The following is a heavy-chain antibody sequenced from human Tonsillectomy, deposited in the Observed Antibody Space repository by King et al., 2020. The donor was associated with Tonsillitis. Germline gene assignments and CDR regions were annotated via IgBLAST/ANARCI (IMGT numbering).Heavy chain of an antibody. D-gene: IGHD3-10*01. CDR1: GGTFTSYA. J-gene: IGHJ3*02. Sequence: VQLVESGAEVKKPGSSVKVSCKASGGTFTSYAISWVRQAPGQGLEWMGRFIPIVGIANYAQKFQGRVTITADKSTSTAYMELSSLRSEDTAVNYCARDITMVRGVIMHAFDIWGQGTMVTVSS. CDR2: FIPIVGIA. CDR3: ARDITMVRGVIMHAFDI. V-gene: IGHV1-69*09.